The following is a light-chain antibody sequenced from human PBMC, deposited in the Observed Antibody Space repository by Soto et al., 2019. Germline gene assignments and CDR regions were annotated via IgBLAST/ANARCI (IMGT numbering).Light chain of an antibody. V-gene: IGLV4-60*03. CDR2: LEGGGGY. CDR1: SGHSRYF. J-gene: IGLJ3*02. Sequence: QLVLTQSSSASASLGSSVKLTCTLSSGHSRYFIAWHQQQPGKAPRYLMKLEGGGGYIRGSGVPDRFSGSSTGAVRYLTISNLQSEDEADYHCETWDGNIQVFGGGTKLTVL. CDR3: ETWDGNIQV.